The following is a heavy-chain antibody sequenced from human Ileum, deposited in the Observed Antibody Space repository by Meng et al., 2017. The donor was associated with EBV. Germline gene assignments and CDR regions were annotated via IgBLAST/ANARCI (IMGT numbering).Heavy chain of an antibody. CDR3: AREEGGRFDS. D-gene: IGHD2-15*01. Sequence: QVQLGQAVADMKKPGASVEISCKASGYKFDDYTIQWVRQAPGQRLEWLGWINPGIGSTYDSKTIRGRLTITMDTSASTVYMRLTSLTSEDTAVYYCAREEGGRFDSWGQGTLVTVSS. V-gene: IGHV1-3*01. CDR2: INPGIGST. J-gene: IGHJ4*02. CDR1: GYKFDDYT.